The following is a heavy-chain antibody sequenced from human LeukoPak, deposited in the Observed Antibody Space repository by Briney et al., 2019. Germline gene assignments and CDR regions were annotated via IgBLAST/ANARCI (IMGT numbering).Heavy chain of an antibody. CDR1: GYTFTSYG. CDR2: ISAYNGNT. D-gene: IGHD3-3*01. V-gene: IGHV1-18*01. Sequence: ASVKVSCKASGYTFTSYGISWVRQAPGQGLEWMGWISAYNGNTNYAQKLQGRVTMTTDTPTSTAYMELRSLRSDDTAVYYCARDKGQRLRFLEWFPFDPWGQGTLVTVSS. J-gene: IGHJ5*02. CDR3: ARDKGQRLRFLEWFPFDP.